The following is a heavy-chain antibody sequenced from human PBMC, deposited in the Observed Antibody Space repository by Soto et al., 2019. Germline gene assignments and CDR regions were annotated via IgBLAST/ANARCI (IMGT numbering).Heavy chain of an antibody. D-gene: IGHD1-26*01. CDR3: ARDGSGSPGAADH. V-gene: IGHV4-4*02. CDR1: GDSISSNNW. J-gene: IGHJ4*02. CDR2: VYQSGTT. Sequence: QVQLQESGPGLVKPSETLSLTCSVSGDSISSNNWWNWVRQPPGKGLEWIGEVYQSGTTNYNPSLKSRVTMSVDTSKNQFSLNLRSVTAADTAVYYCARDGSGSPGAADHWGQGTLVTVSS.